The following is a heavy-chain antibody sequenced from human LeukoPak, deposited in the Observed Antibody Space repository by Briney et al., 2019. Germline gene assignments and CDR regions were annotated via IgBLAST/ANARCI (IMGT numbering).Heavy chain of an antibody. Sequence: GRSLRLSCAASGFTFSTYAMHWVRQAPGKGLEWVAVISYDGSSKYYADSVKGRFTISRDNSKNTLYLQMNSLRAEDTAVYYCAREWDQGCYDSSGYWLSYGMDVWGQGTTVTVSS. J-gene: IGHJ6*02. CDR2: ISYDGSSK. CDR1: GFTFSTYA. D-gene: IGHD3-22*01. V-gene: IGHV3-30-3*01. CDR3: AREWDQGCYDSSGYWLSYGMDV.